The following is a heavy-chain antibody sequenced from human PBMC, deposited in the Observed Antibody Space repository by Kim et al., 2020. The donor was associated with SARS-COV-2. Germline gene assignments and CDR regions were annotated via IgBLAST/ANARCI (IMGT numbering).Heavy chain of an antibody. CDR3: GRVDFWSGIDY. CDR2: IFYSGST. Sequence: SETLSLTCTVSGGSMISHYWNWIRQPPGKGLEWIGYIFYSGSTKYNPSLKSRVTISVDTSKNQFSLKLSSVTAADTAVYYCGRVDFWSGIDYWGQGTLVT. CDR1: GGSMISHY. V-gene: IGHV4-59*11. D-gene: IGHD3-3*01. J-gene: IGHJ4*02.